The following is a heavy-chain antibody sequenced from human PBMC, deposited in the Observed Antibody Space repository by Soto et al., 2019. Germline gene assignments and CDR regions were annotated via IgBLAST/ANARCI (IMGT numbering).Heavy chain of an antibody. V-gene: IGHV3-49*03. CDR2: IRSKAYGGTI. D-gene: IGHD4-4*01. CDR1: GFTFGDYA. CDR3: TRDGYYSNYEPYCYYYSSMDV. Sequence: EVQLVESGGGLVQPGRSLRLSCTASGFTFGDYAMSWFRQAPGKGLEWVGFIRSKAYGGTIEYAASVKGRFTISRDDSKSTAYLQMNSLKTEDTAVYYSTRDGYYSNYEPYCYYYSSMDVWGKGTTVTVSS. J-gene: IGHJ6*03.